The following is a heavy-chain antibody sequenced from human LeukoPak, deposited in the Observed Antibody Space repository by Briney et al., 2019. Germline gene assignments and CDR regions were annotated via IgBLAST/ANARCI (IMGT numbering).Heavy chain of an antibody. CDR1: GFTFSSYG. D-gene: IGHD6-19*01. CDR2: IRYDGSNK. CDR3: WPPYSSGLGY. Sequence: GGSLRLSCAASGFTFSSYGMHWVRQAPGKGLEWVAFIRYDGSNKYYADSVKGRFTISRDNSKNTLYLQMNSLRAEDTAVYYCWPPYSSGLGYWGQGTLVTVSS. V-gene: IGHV3-30*02. J-gene: IGHJ4*02.